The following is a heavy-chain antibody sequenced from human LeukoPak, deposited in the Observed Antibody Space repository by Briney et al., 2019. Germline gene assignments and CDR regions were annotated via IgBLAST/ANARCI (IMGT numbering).Heavy chain of an antibody. V-gene: IGHV4-39*02. J-gene: IGHJ4*02. CDR1: GDSINSRSYY. CDR3: ARDFDTSGYYFHY. Sequence: SETLSLTCTVSGDSINSRSYYWDWIRQPPGKGLEWIGNLYYGGNTHYNPSLKSRVTISADTSNNQFSLNLSSVTATDTAVYYCARDFDTSGYYFHYWGQGTLVTVSS. CDR2: LYYGGNT. D-gene: IGHD3-22*01.